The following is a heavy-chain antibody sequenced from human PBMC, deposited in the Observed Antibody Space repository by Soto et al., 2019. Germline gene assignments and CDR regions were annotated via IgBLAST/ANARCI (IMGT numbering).Heavy chain of an antibody. V-gene: IGHV3-7*03. CDR2: IKQDGGEK. J-gene: IGHJ4*02. D-gene: IGHD1-20*01. Sequence: GGSLRLSCAASGFTFSSDWMSWVRQTPGKGLEWVANIKQDGGEKYYVDSVKGRFSISRDNAKNSLYLQMNSLRAEDTAVYYCARVCLLRATIIPTAPDYWGQGTLVTVSS. CDR1: GFTFSSDW. CDR3: ARVCLLRATIIPTAPDY.